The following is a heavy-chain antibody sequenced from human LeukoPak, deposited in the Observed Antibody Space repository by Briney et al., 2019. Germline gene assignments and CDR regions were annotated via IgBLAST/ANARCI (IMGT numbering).Heavy chain of an antibody. D-gene: IGHD6-6*01. CDR2: INHNGNVN. CDR1: GFTFSSYW. Sequence: AGGSLRLSCAASGFTFSSYWMNWARQAPGKGLEWVASINHNGNVNYYVDSVKGRFTISRDNAKNSLYLQMSNLRAADTAVYFCARDRHLVQYYYGLDVWGQGTTVTVSS. J-gene: IGHJ6*02. CDR3: ARDRHLVQYYYGLDV. V-gene: IGHV3-7*03.